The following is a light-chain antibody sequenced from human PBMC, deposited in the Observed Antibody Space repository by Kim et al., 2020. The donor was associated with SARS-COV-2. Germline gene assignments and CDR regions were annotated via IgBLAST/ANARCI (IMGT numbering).Light chain of an antibody. J-gene: IGLJ2*01. V-gene: IGLV3-1*01. CDR1: KLGDKY. CDR3: QAWDSSPV. CDR2: QDS. Sequence: VSGSPRQPASIPCSGDKLGDKYACWYQQKPGQSPVLVIYQDSKRPSGIPERFSGSNSGNTATLTISGTQAMDEADYYCQAWDSSPVFGGGTKLTVL.